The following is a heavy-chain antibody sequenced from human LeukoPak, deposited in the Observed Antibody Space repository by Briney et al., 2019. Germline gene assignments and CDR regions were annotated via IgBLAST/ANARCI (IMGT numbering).Heavy chain of an antibody. D-gene: IGHD2-21*01. CDR3: ATAGGELGAYSEGWDWDFDY. J-gene: IGHJ4*02. CDR2: ISSSSSII. V-gene: IGHV3-48*04. CDR1: GFTLSSYS. Sequence: QPGGSLRLCCAASGFTLSSYSMNWVRQAPGKGLEWVSYISSSSSIIYCADSVKGRFTISRDNAKNSLYLQMNSLRAEDTAVYYCATAGGELGAYSEGWDWDFDYWGQGTLVTISS.